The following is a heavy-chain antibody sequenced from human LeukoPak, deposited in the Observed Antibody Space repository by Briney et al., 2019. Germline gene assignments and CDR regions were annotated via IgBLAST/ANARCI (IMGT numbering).Heavy chain of an antibody. V-gene: IGHV6-1*01. D-gene: IGHD6-13*01. J-gene: IGHJ4*02. CDR3: ARGAAAGSMDFDY. CDR1: GDSVSSNSAA. Sequence: SQTLSLTCAISGDSVSSNSAAWNWIRQSPSRGLEWLGRTYYRSKLSRDSALSVRSRITINPDTSKNQFSLQLNSVTPEDTAVYYCARGAAAGSMDFDYWGQGTLVTVSS. CDR2: TYYRSKLSR.